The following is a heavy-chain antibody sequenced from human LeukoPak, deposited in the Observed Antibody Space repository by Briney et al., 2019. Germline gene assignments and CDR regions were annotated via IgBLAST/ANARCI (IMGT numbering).Heavy chain of an antibody. J-gene: IGHJ4*02. D-gene: IGHD3-10*01. CDR2: ISAYNGYT. CDR3: ARVPMVRGVIGRHFDY. Sequence: ASVKVSCKASGYTFTGYYIHWVRQAPGQGLEWMGWISAYNGYTNYAQKLQGRVAMTTNTSTSTAYMELTSLRFDDTAVYYCARVPMVRGVIGRHFDYWGQGTLVTVSS. V-gene: IGHV1-18*04. CDR1: GYTFTGYY.